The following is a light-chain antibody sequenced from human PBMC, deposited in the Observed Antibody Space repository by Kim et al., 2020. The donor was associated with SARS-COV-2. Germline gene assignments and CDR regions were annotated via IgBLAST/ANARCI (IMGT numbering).Light chain of an antibody. CDR3: QQYNNWPPT. CDR1: QSVSSN. Sequence: EIVMTQSPATLSVSPGESATLSCRASQSVSSNLAWYQQKPGQAPRLLIYGASTRATGIPARFSGSGSGTEFTLTISSLQSEDFAVYYCQQYNNWPPTFGGGNKVDIK. J-gene: IGKJ4*01. CDR2: GAS. V-gene: IGKV3-15*01.